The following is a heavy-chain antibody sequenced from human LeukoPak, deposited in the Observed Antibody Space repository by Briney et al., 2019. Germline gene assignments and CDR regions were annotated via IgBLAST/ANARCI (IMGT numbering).Heavy chain of an antibody. D-gene: IGHD2-2*01. CDR2: IFYSGST. CDR3: ARPIVVVPAASPSWFDP. Sequence: SETLSLTCTVSGGSISSSNYWGWIRQPPGKGLEWIGSIFYSGSTYYNPSLKSRVTISVDTSKNQFSLKLSSVTAADTAVYYCARPIVVVPAASPSWFDPWGQGTLVTVSS. CDR1: GGSISSSNY. V-gene: IGHV4-39*07. J-gene: IGHJ5*02.